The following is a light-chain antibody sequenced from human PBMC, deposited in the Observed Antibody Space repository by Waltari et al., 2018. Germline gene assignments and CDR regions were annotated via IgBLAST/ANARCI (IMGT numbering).Light chain of an antibody. J-gene: IGKJ1*01. V-gene: IGKV1-5*01. CDR2: DAS. Sequence: DIQMTQSPSTLSASVGDRVTITCRASQSINNWLAWFQQKPGKDPKLLLYDASSLESGVPSRFSVSGSGTEFTLTISSLQPDDFATYYCQQYNSFWTFGQGTKVEIK. CDR1: QSINNW. CDR3: QQYNSFWT.